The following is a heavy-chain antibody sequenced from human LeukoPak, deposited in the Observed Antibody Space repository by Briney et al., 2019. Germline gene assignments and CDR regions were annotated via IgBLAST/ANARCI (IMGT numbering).Heavy chain of an antibody. J-gene: IGHJ4*02. CDR1: GFTFSSYS. D-gene: IGHD3-3*01. V-gene: IGHV3-48*04. CDR2: ISSSSSTI. CDR3: ARGLVYDFWSGYHDQYYFDY. Sequence: GGSLRLSCAASGFTFSSYSMNWVRQAPGKGLEWVSYISSSSSTIYYADSVKGRFSISRDNAKNSLYLQMNSLRAEDTAVYYCARGLVYDFWSGYHDQYYFDYWGQGTLVTVSS.